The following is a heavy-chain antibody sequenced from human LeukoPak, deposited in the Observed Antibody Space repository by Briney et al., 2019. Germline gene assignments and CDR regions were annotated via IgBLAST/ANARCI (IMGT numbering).Heavy chain of an antibody. J-gene: IGHJ4*02. D-gene: IGHD3-22*01. CDR3: ARGLRYYDSSGYIDY. CDR2: INPNSGGT. CDR1: GYTFTGYY. V-gene: IGHV1-2*06. Sequence: ASVKVSCKASGYTFTGYYMHWVRQAPGQGLEWMGRINPNSGGTNYAQKFQGRVTMTRDTPISTAYMELSRLRSDDTAVYYCARGLRYYDSSGYIDYWGQGTLVTVSS.